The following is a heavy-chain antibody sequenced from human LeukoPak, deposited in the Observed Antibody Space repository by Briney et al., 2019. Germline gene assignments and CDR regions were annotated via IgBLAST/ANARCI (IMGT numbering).Heavy chain of an antibody. CDR2: INHSGST. CDR1: GGSFSGYY. CDR3: ASPSISGNRFDY. J-gene: IGHJ4*02. Sequence: PSETLSLTCAVYGGSFSGYYWSWIRKPPGKGLEWIGEINHSGSTNYNPSLKSRVTISVDTSKNQFSLKLSSVTAADTAVYYCASPSISGNRFDYWGQGTLVTVSS. V-gene: IGHV4-34*01. D-gene: IGHD1-14*01.